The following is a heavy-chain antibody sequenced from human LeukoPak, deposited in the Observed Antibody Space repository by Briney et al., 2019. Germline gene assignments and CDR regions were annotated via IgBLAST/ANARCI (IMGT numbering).Heavy chain of an antibody. CDR3: ARSKFGVMTIDY. D-gene: IGHD3-10*02. J-gene: IGHJ4*02. Sequence: PSETLSLTCTVSGGSISSYYWSWIRQPPGKGLEWIGYIYYSGSTNYNPSLKSRVTISVDTSKNQFSLKLSSVTAADTAVYYCARSKFGVMTIDYWGQGTLVTVSS. CDR2: IYYSGST. CDR1: GGSISSYY. V-gene: IGHV4-59*01.